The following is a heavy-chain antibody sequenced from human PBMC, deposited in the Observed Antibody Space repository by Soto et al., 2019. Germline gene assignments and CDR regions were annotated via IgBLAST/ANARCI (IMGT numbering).Heavy chain of an antibody. J-gene: IGHJ5*02. Sequence: EVQLVESGGGLVQPGGSLRLSCAASGFTFSSYSMNWVRQAPGKGLELVSYISSSSSTIYYADSVKGRFTISRDNAKNSLYLQMNSLRAEDTAVYYCARGPGSSWYRWFDPWGQGTLVTVSS. V-gene: IGHV3-48*01. CDR2: ISSSSSTI. D-gene: IGHD6-13*01. CDR1: GFTFSSYS. CDR3: ARGPGSSWYRWFDP.